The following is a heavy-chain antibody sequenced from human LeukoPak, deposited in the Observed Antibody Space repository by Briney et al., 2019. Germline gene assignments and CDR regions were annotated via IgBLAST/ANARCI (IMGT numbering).Heavy chain of an antibody. Sequence: PGGSLRLSCAASGFTFSSYSMNWVRQAPGKGLEWVSSISSSSSYIYYADSVKGRFTISRDNAKNSLYLQMNSLRAEDTAVYYRARGPDPLCTGISCYGFGPWGQGTLVPVSS. CDR3: ARGPDPLCTGISCYGFGP. CDR1: GFTFSSYS. J-gene: IGHJ5*02. V-gene: IGHV3-21*01. D-gene: IGHD2-8*02. CDR2: ISSSSSYI.